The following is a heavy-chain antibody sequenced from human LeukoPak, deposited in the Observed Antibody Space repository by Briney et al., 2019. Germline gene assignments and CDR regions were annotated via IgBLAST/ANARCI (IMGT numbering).Heavy chain of an antibody. CDR1: GFTFSSYG. J-gene: IGHJ4*02. Sequence: QGGRSLILSCAASGFTFSSYGMHWVRQAPGKGLEWVAVIWYDGSNKYYADSVKGRFTISRDNSKNTLYLQMNSLRAEDTAVYYCARGERGYYYDSSGYPDYWGQGTLVTVSS. CDR3: ARGERGYYYDSSGYPDY. V-gene: IGHV3-33*08. CDR2: IWYDGSNK. D-gene: IGHD3-22*01.